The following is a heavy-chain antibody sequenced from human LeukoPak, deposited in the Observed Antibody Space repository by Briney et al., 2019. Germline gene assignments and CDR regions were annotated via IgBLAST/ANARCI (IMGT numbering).Heavy chain of an antibody. D-gene: IGHD6-19*01. CDR1: GGSTSSTNYY. J-gene: IGHJ4*02. CDR2: IYYNGRT. Sequence: SETLSLICSVSGGSTSSTNYYWGWIRQPPGKGLECIGSIYYNGRTYYNPSLKSRVTISVDTSKNQFFLKLSSVTAADTAVYYCARILYSSNIDYWGQGSLVTVS. CDR3: ARILYSSNIDY. V-gene: IGHV4-39*07.